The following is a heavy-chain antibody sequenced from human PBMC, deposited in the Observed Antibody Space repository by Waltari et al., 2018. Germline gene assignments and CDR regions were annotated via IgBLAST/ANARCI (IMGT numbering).Heavy chain of an antibody. V-gene: IGHV4-59*08. J-gene: IGHJ4*02. D-gene: IGHD3-22*01. CDR2: LRNTGGT. CDR1: GDFVGDDH. CDR3: ARLPRQYYDSLGWGFFDQ. Sequence: HVQLQESGPGLVKPSETLSLTCTVSGDFVGDDHWTWIRQAPGKGLEWIAYLRNTGGTKCTPSLESRVTVSADTSKKQFSRRLTSVTAADTAMYYCARLPRQYYDSLGWGFFDQWGPGILVTVSS.